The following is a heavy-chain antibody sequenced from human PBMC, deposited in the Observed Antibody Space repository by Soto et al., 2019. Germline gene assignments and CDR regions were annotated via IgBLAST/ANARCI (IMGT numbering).Heavy chain of an antibody. D-gene: IGHD3-10*01. J-gene: IGHJ4*02. CDR1: GFTFSSYG. Sequence: QVQLVESGGGVVQPGRSLRLSCAASGFTFSSYGMHWVRQAPGKGLEWVAVIWYDGSNKYYADSGKGRFTISRDNSKNTLYLQMNSLRAEDTAVYYCARAVRGYYFDYWGQGTLVTVSS. CDR3: ARAVRGYYFDY. V-gene: IGHV3-33*01. CDR2: IWYDGSNK.